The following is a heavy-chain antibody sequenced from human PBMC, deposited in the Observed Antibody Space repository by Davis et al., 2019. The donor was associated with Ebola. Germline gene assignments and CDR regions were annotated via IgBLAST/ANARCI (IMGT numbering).Heavy chain of an antibody. Sequence: SETLSLTCTVSGYSISTGYYWGWIRQPPGKGLEWIGYIYYSGSTTYNPSLKSRVTISLDTSKTQFSLKLSSVTAADTAVYYCARADGDYVYFDYWGQGILVTVSS. CDR1: GYSISTGYY. J-gene: IGHJ4*02. CDR2: IYYSGST. V-gene: IGHV4-61*01. D-gene: IGHD4-17*01. CDR3: ARADGDYVYFDY.